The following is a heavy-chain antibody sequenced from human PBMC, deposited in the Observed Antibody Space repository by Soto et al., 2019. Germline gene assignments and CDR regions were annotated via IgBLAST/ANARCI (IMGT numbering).Heavy chain of an antibody. D-gene: IGHD1-26*01. V-gene: IGHV3-48*02. J-gene: IGHJ4*02. CDR2: IGGSGGSI. CDR1: GFTFSTFS. Sequence: VGSLRLSCAASGFTFSTFSMNWVRQAPGKGLEWLSYIGGSGGSISYADSVKGRFTISRDNGKNTLYLQMSSLRDEDTAVYYCARDLAWAFDSWGQGALVTVSS. CDR3: ARDLAWAFDS.